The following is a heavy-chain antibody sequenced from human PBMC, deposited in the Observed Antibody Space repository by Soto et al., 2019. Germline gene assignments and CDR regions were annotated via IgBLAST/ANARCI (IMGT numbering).Heavy chain of an antibody. D-gene: IGHD2-21*02. V-gene: IGHV3-23*01. CDR2: ISGSGGST. J-gene: IGHJ4*02. CDR3: AKDVNCGGACYSFYFDY. CDR1: GLTFSSYA. Sequence: EVQLLESGGGLVQPGGSLRLSCAASGLTFSSYAMSWVRQAPGKGLEWVAAISGSGGSTYYADSVKGRCTISRDNSKNTLYLHLDSLRAMYMAVYYCAKDVNCGGACYSFYFDYWGQGTLVTVSS.